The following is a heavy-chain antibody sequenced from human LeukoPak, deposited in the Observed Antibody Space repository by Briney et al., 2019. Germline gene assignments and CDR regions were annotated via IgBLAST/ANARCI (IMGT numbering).Heavy chain of an antibody. CDR1: GFTFSSYW. D-gene: IGHD6-19*01. J-gene: IGHJ4*02. Sequence: GGSLRLSCAASGFTFSSYWMHWVRQAPGKGLVWVSCINGDGGRTYYADSVKGQCTISRDNSKSSLYLEMNSLRAEDTAVYYCARGNTGWPYYLDYWGQGTLVTVSS. V-gene: IGHV3-74*01. CDR2: INGDGGRT. CDR3: ARGNTGWPYYLDY.